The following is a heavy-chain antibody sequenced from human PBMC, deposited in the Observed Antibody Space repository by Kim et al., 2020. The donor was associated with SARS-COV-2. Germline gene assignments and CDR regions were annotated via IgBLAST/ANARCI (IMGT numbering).Heavy chain of an antibody. CDR1: GDSVSSNSAS. CDR3: VRASRGSSDFNY. J-gene: IGHJ4*02. V-gene: IGHV6-1*01. CDR2: TYYRSKWSY. D-gene: IGHD6-6*01. Sequence: SQTLSLTCAISGDSVSSNSASWTWIRQSPSRGLEWLGRTYYRSKWSYDYAVSVKGRITISPDTSKNQFSLQLNSVTPEDTAVYYCVRASRGSSDFNYWGQGTLCTVSS.